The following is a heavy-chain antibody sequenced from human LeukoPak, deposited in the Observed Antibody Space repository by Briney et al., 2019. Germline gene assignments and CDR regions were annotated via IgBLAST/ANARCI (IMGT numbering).Heavy chain of an antibody. CDR3: ARLTAARPAYYFDY. Sequence: GGPLRLSCAASGFTFSDFYMSWIRQAPGKGLEWVSYISSSGSTIYYADSVKGRFTISRDNAKNSLYLQMNSLRAEDTAVYYCARLTAARPAYYFDYRGQGTLVTVSS. J-gene: IGHJ4*02. V-gene: IGHV3-11*04. CDR1: GFTFSDFY. CDR2: ISSSGSTI. D-gene: IGHD6-6*01.